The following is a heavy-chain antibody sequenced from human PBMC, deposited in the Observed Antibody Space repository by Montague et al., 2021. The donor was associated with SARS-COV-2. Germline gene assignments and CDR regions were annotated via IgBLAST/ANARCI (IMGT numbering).Heavy chain of an antibody. CDR2: ISHGGTT. Sequence: SETLSLTCAVYDGSLSGYYWNWIRQPPGKGLEWIGEISHGGTTNYNPSLKSRATISLDKSKSQFSLKLTSVTAADTAIYYCGRGRKVVPWFRYYDMDVWGQGTTVTVSS. CDR1: DGSLSGYY. V-gene: IGHV4-34*01. CDR3: GRGRKVVPWFRYYDMDV. D-gene: IGHD1-14*01. J-gene: IGHJ6*02.